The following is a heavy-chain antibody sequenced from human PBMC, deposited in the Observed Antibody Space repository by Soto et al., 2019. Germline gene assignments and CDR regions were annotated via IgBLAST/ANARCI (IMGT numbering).Heavy chain of an antibody. CDR3: ARDGRYCSGGSCYSGYFQH. J-gene: IGHJ1*01. D-gene: IGHD2-15*01. V-gene: IGHV1-69*04. CDR2: IIPILGIA. Sequence: SVKVSCKASGGTFSSYTISWVRQAPGQGLEWMGRIIPILGIANYAQKFQGRVTITADKSTSTAYMELSSLRSEDTAVYYCARDGRYCSGGSCYSGYFQHWGQGTLVTVSS. CDR1: GGTFSSYT.